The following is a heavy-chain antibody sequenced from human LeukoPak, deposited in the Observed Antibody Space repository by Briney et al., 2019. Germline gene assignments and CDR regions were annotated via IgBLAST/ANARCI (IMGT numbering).Heavy chain of an antibody. Sequence: ASVKVSCKASGDTLTNYSISWVRQAPGQGLEWMEGIIPIFSTANYAQKFQGRVTITADESTNTAYMELSSLTSDDTAVYYSARGYSRWSIPTSSYYYRMDLWGQGTTVAVSS. CDR2: IIPIFSTA. V-gene: IGHV1-69*13. J-gene: IGHJ6*02. D-gene: IGHD6-13*01. CDR1: GDTLTNYS. CDR3: ARGYSRWSIPTSSYYYRMDL.